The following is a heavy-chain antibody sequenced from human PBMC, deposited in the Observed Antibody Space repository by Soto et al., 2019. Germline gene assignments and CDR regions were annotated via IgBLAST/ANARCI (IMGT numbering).Heavy chain of an antibody. CDR2: IKQDGSEK. D-gene: IGHD3-10*01. V-gene: IGHV3-7*01. Sequence: PGGSLRLSCAASGFTFSSYWMSWVRQAPGKGLEWVANIKQDGSEKYYVDSVKGRFTISRDNAKNSLYLQMNSLRAEDTAVYYCARLPVLWFGESSGYYYGMDVWGQGTTVTVSS. J-gene: IGHJ6*02. CDR1: GFTFSSYW. CDR3: ARLPVLWFGESSGYYYGMDV.